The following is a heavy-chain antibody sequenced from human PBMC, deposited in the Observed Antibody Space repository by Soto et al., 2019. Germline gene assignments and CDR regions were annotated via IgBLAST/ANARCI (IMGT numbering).Heavy chain of an antibody. V-gene: IGHV3-11*01. CDR1: GFTFSDYY. CDR3: ARADCSGGGCYGMLDY. D-gene: IGHD2-15*01. Sequence: GGSLRLSCAASGFTFSDYYMSWIRQAPGKGLEWVSYISSSGCTIYYADAVKGRFTISRDNAKNSLYLQMNSLRSEDTAVYYCARADCSGGGCYGMLDYWGQGTLVTVSS. J-gene: IGHJ4*02. CDR2: ISSSGCTI.